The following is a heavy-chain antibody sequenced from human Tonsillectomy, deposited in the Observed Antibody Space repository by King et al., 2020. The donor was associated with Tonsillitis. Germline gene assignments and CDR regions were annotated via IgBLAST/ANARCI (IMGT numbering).Heavy chain of an antibody. CDR3: ARSVSGSFDY. D-gene: IGHD1-26*01. CDR2: MYYSGTI. CDR1: GGSISSSDHY. J-gene: IGHJ4*02. Sequence: QLQESGPGVVKPSETLSLTCTVSGGSISSSDHYLAWIRQPPGKGLEWIGYMYYSGTIFYNPSLKSRITISGGTSENRFSLKLSSVTAADTAVYFCARSVSGSFDYWGQGALVTVSS. V-gene: IGHV4-39*01.